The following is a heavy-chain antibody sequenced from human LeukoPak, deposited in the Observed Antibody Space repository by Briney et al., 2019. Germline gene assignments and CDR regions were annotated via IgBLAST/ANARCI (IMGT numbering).Heavy chain of an antibody. J-gene: IGHJ4*02. CDR3: ARDFRGYYGDFNY. CDR2: ISSSSSYI. V-gene: IGHV3-21*01. Sequence: PGGSLRLSCAASGFTFSSYSMNWVRQAPGKGLEWVSSISSSSSYIYYADSVKGRFTISRDNAKNSLYLQMNSLRAEDTAVYYCARDFRGYYGDFNYWGQGTLVTVSS. CDR1: GFTFSSYS. D-gene: IGHD4-17*01.